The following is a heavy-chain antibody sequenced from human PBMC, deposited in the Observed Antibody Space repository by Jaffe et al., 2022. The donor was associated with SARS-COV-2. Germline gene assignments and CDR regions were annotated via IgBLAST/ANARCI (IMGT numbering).Heavy chain of an antibody. CDR2: ISWNSGSI. Sequence: EVQLVESGGGLVQPGRSLRLSCAASGFTFDDYAMHWVRQAPGKGLEWVSGISWNSGSIGYADSVKGRFTISRDNAKNSLYLQMNSLRAEDTALYYCAKGDLGYCSSTSCYTYYYGMDVWGQGTTVTVSS. V-gene: IGHV3-9*01. CDR3: AKGDLGYCSSTSCYTYYYGMDV. CDR1: GFTFDDYA. J-gene: IGHJ6*02. D-gene: IGHD2-2*02.